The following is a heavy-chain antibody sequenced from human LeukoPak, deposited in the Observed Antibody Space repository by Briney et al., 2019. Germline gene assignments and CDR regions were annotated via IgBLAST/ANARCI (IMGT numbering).Heavy chain of an antibody. CDR3: ARDYYDSSGYHH. Sequence: GGSLRPSCAASGFTFSSYSMNWVRQAPGKGLEWVSSISSRSSYIYYADSVKGRFTISRDNAKNSLYLQMNSLRAEDTAVYYCARDYYDSSGYHHWGQGTLVTVSS. D-gene: IGHD3-22*01. V-gene: IGHV3-21*01. CDR1: GFTFSSYS. CDR2: ISSRSSYI. J-gene: IGHJ4*02.